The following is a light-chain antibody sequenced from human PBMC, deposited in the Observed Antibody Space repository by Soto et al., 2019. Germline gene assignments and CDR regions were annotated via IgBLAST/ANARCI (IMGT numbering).Light chain of an antibody. J-gene: IGKJ1*01. V-gene: IGKV3-11*01. CDR1: QSVSSY. CDR2: DAS. Sequence: EFVVALSPAALSLSPGERATLFCRASQSVSSYLAWYQQKPGQAPRLLIYDASNRATGIPARFSGSGSGTDFTLTISSLEPEDFAVYYCQQRSNWPPTFGQGTKVDIK. CDR3: QQRSNWPPT.